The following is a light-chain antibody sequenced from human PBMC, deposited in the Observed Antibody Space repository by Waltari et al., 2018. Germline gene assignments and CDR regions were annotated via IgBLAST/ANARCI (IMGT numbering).Light chain of an antibody. Sequence: DIQMTQSPSPLSASVGDTVPISCRASQSISDWLAWYQQKPGKAPKLLIHEASNLENGVPSRFSGSGSGTEFTLTISSLQPDDFATYYCQQYNNFPYTFGQGTKLEIK. J-gene: IGKJ2*01. CDR2: EAS. CDR1: QSISDW. CDR3: QQYNNFPYT. V-gene: IGKV1-5*01.